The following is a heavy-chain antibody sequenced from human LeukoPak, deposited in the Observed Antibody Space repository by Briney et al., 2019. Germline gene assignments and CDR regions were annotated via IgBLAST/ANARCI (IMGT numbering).Heavy chain of an antibody. D-gene: IGHD3-10*01. V-gene: IGHV4-59*01. CDR1: GGSISSYY. Sequence: SETLSLTCTVSGGSISSYYWSWIRQPPGKGLEWIGYIYYSGSTNYNPSLKSRVTISVDTSKNQFSLKLSSVTAADTAVYYCARAKRYYYGSRSVPQPDYWGQGTLVTVSS. J-gene: IGHJ4*02. CDR3: ARAKRYYYGSRSVPQPDY. CDR2: IYYSGST.